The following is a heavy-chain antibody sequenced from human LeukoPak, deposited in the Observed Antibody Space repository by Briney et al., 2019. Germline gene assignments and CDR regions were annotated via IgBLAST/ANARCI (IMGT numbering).Heavy chain of an antibody. Sequence: ASVKVSCKASGYTFDNFYIHWVRQAPGQGPEWMGWINGNDGSTNYAQKFQGRVTMTRVTAISTVYMDLSGMRTDDTAIYYCARDEGSTYNQLDYWGQGTLVTVSS. D-gene: IGHD1-14*01. CDR3: ARDEGSTYNQLDY. J-gene: IGHJ4*02. CDR2: INGNDGST. CDR1: GYTFDNFY. V-gene: IGHV1-2*02.